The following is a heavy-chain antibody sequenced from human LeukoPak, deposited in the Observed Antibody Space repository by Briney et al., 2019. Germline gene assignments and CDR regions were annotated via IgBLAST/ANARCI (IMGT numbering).Heavy chain of an antibody. CDR2: IIPIFGTA. CDR3: AREGSYYDSSGYFDY. J-gene: IGHJ4*02. CDR1: GGTFSSYA. V-gene: IGHV1-69*05. Sequence: SVKVSCKAFGGTFSSYAISWVRQAPGQGLEWMGRIIPIFGTANYAQKFQGRVTITTDETTSTAYMELSSLRSEDTAVYYCAREGSYYDSSGYFDYWGQGTLVTVSS. D-gene: IGHD3-22*01.